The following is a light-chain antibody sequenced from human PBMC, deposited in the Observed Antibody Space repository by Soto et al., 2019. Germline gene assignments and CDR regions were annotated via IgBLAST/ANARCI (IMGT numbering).Light chain of an antibody. CDR2: GAS. J-gene: IGKJ3*01. V-gene: IGKV3-20*01. Sequence: EIVLTQSPGTLSLSPGERATLSCRASQSVSSSYLAWYQQKPGQAPRLLIYGASSRATGIPDRFSGSGSGTDFTLTIIRLEPEDFAVYYCQQYGRSPFTFGPGTKVDIK. CDR1: QSVSSSY. CDR3: QQYGRSPFT.